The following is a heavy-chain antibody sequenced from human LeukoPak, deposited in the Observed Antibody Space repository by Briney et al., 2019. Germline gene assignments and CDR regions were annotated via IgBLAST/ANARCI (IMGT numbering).Heavy chain of an antibody. V-gene: IGHV3-23*01. CDR1: GFTFSSYA. D-gene: IGHD1-26*01. CDR2: ISGSGGST. Sequence: GSLRLSCAASGFTFSSYAMSWVRQAPGKGLEWVSAISGSGGSTYYADSVKGRFTISRDNSKNTLYLQMDSLRAEDTAVYYCARGSRGLGPPDYWGQGTLVTVSS. J-gene: IGHJ4*02. CDR3: ARGSRGLGPPDY.